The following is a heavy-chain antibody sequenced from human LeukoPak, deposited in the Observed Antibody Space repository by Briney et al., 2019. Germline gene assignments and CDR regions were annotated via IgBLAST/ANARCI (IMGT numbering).Heavy chain of an antibody. V-gene: IGHV1-18*01. Sequence: ASVKVSCKASGYTFTSYGISWVRQAPGQGLEWMGWISAYNGNTNYAQKLQGRVTMTTDTSTSTAYMELRSLRSDDTAVYYCARSGSSYYYDSSGGDWFDPWGQGTLVTVSS. CDR3: ARSGSSYYYDSSGGDWFDP. CDR1: GYTFTSYG. J-gene: IGHJ5*02. CDR2: ISAYNGNT. D-gene: IGHD3-22*01.